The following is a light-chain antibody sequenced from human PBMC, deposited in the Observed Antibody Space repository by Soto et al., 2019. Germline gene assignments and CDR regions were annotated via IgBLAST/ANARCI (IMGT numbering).Light chain of an antibody. CDR2: EVS. V-gene: IGKV2D-29*01. CDR3: MQSLHLPWT. J-gene: IGKJ1*01. Sequence: EIVMPQTPLSLSVTPGQPASISCKSSRSLLNTDGNTYVSWYQQKPGQPPQLLISEVSYRFSGVPDRFSGSGSGTDFTLKISRVQPEDVGVYYCMQSLHLPWTFGQGTKVE. CDR1: RSLLNTDGNTY.